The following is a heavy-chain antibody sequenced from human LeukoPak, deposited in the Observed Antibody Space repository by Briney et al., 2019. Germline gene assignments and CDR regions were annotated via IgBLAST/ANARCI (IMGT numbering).Heavy chain of an antibody. V-gene: IGHV3-7*04. J-gene: IGHJ4*02. Sequence: PGGSLRLSCAASGLTFSSYAMSWVRQAPGKGLKWVANIKEDGSEKYYVDSVKGRFTISRDNAKNLLYLQMNSLRAEDTVVYYCARDYYASRSYADYWGQGTLVTVSS. D-gene: IGHD3-10*01. CDR3: ARDYYASRSYADY. CDR1: GLTFSSYA. CDR2: IKEDGSEK.